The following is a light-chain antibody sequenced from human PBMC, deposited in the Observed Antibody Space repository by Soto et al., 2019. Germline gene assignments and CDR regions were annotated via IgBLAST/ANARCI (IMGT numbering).Light chain of an antibody. CDR2: RNN. V-gene: IGLV1-47*01. J-gene: IGLJ2*01. CDR3: AAWDGSLRGVV. Sequence: QSVLTQPPSASGTPGQRVTISCSGSSSNIQTYYVYWYQQLPGMAPKLLIYRNNQRPSGVPDRFSGSKSGTSASLAISGLRSEDEADYYCAAWDGSLRGVVFGGGTKLTVL. CDR1: SSNIQTYY.